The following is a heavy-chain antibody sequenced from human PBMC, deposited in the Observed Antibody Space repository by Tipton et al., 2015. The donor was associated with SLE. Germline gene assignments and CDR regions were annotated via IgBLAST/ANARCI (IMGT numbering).Heavy chain of an antibody. J-gene: IGHJ4*02. CDR1: GDSISSSSYY. Sequence: TLSLTCIVSGDSISSSSYYWGWFRQPPGKGLEWVGTVYYTGNTFYNPSLKSRVTILVDTSKNQFSLMLSSVTAADTAVYYCARDEYRYDATGYHLLGHFDFWGQGTLVTVSS. CDR3: ARDEYRYDATGYHLLGHFDF. CDR2: VYYTGNT. V-gene: IGHV4-39*07. D-gene: IGHD3-22*01.